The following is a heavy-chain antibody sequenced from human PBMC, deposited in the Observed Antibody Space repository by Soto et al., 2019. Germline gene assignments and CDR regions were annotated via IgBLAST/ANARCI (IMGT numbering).Heavy chain of an antibody. V-gene: IGHV4-59*08. Sequence: QVQLQESGPGLVKPSETLSLTCTVSGGSISSYYWSWIRQPPGKGLEWIGYIYYSGSTNYNPSLKTRVTISVDTSKNQFSLKLSSVTAADTAVYYCARQVVAPFAVAGTFDYWGQGTLVTVSS. J-gene: IGHJ4*02. CDR2: IYYSGST. D-gene: IGHD6-19*01. CDR3: ARQVVAPFAVAGTFDY. CDR1: GGSISSYY.